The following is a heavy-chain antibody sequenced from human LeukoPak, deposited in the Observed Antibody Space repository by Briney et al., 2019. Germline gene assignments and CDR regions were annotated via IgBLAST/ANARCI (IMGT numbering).Heavy chain of an antibody. J-gene: IGHJ4*02. CDR2: ISYDGSNK. Sequence: GRSLRLSCAASGFTFSSYAIHWVRQAPGKGLEWVAVISYDGSNKYYADSVKGRFTISRDNSKTTLYQQINSLRAEDTAVYYCARAYGDYRLDYWGQGTLVTVSS. CDR1: GFTFSSYA. V-gene: IGHV3-30-3*01. D-gene: IGHD4-17*01. CDR3: ARAYGDYRLDY.